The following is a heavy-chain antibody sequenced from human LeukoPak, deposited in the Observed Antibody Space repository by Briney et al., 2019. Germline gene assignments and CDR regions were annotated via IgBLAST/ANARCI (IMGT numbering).Heavy chain of an antibody. CDR2: IRGDGREQ. D-gene: IGHD3-22*01. CDR3: SRFLYHSSGYPFFDS. J-gene: IGHJ4*02. V-gene: IGHV3-7*01. CDR1: GFTLSNFW. Sequence: GGSLRLSCAASGFTLSNFWMTWVRQAPGKGLEWVANIRGDGREQNYVASVKGRFTISRDNAQNSLYLHMSSLGAEDTALYFCSRFLYHSSGYPFFDSWGQGTLVTVSS.